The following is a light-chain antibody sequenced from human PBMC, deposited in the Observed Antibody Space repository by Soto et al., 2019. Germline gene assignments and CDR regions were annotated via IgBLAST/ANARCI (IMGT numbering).Light chain of an antibody. Sequence: DIQMTQSPSSLSASVGDRVTITCQASQDIRNRLNWHQFKPGKAPKLLIYVAFNLEAGVPSRFSGSGYGTTFVLTISSLQPEDSATYYCQQHDNLPVTFGGGTKVEIK. CDR2: VAF. CDR1: QDIRNR. CDR3: QQHDNLPVT. J-gene: IGKJ4*01. V-gene: IGKV1-33*01.